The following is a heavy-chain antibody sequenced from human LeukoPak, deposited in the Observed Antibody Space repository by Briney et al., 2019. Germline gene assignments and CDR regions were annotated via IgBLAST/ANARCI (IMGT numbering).Heavy chain of an antibody. D-gene: IGHD3-9*01. V-gene: IGHV1-18*01. CDR1: GYIFSSYG. CDR2: ISAYNGNT. J-gene: IGHJ4*02. CDR3: ARGLGYDILTGQMS. Sequence: ASVKVSCTASGYIFSSYGISWVRQAPGQGLEWMGWISAYNGNTNYAQKLQGRVTMTTDTSTSTAYMELRSLRSDDTAVYYCARGLGYDILTGQMSWGQGTLVTVSS.